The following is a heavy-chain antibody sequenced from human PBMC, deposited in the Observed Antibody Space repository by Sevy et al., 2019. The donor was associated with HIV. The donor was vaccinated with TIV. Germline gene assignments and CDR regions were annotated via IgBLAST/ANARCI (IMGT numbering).Heavy chain of an antibody. D-gene: IGHD2-21*02. CDR1: GFTFNIYS. J-gene: IGHJ4*02. Sequence: GGSLRLSCAASGFTFNIYSMNWVRQAPGKGLEWVSSISGSSSYIFYADSVKGRFTISRDNAKNSLYLQMNSLRAEDTAVYYCARWRTVPRADCFDYWGQGTLVAVSS. CDR2: ISGSSSYI. V-gene: IGHV3-21*01. CDR3: ARWRTVPRADCFDY.